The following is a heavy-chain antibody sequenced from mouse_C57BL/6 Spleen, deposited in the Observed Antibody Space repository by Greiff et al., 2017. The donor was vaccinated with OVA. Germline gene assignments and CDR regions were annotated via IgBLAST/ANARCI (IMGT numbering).Heavy chain of an antibody. CDR3: ARGDYDRGYLYFDV. CDR1: GYTFTSYW. D-gene: IGHD2-4*01. J-gene: IGHJ1*03. CDR2: INPSNGGT. Sequence: VQLQQPGTELVKPGASVKLSCKASGYTFTSYWMHWVKQRPGQGLAWIGNINPSNGGTNYNEKFKSKATLPVDKSSSTAYMQLSSLTSEDSAVYYWARGDYDRGYLYFDVWGTGTTVTVAS. V-gene: IGHV1-53*01.